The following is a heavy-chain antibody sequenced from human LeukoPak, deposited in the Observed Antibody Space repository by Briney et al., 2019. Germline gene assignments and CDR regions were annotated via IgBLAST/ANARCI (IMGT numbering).Heavy chain of an antibody. J-gene: IGHJ3*02. CDR2: INPNSGGT. CDR3: AITWIQLWLDAFDI. D-gene: IGHD5-18*01. CDR1: GYTFTGYY. V-gene: IGHV1-2*02. Sequence: ASVKVSCKASGYTFTGYYMHWVRQAPGQGLEWMGWINPNSGGTNYAQKFQGRVTMTRDTSISTAYMELSRLRFDDTAMYYCAITWIQLWLDAFDIWGQGTMVTVSS.